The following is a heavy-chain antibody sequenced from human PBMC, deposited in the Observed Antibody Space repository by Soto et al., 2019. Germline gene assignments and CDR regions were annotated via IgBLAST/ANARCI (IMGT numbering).Heavy chain of an antibody. Sequence: QVQLVQSGAEVKKPGSSVKVSCKASGGTFSSYAIGWVRQAPGQGLEWMGGIIPIFGTANYAQKFQGRVTITADKSTSTAYMELSSLRSEDTAVYYCARGVNPDSSGYYGEEDYWGQGTLVTVSS. CDR1: GGTFSSYA. V-gene: IGHV1-69*06. J-gene: IGHJ4*02. CDR2: IIPIFGTA. D-gene: IGHD3-22*01. CDR3: ARGVNPDSSGYYGEEDY.